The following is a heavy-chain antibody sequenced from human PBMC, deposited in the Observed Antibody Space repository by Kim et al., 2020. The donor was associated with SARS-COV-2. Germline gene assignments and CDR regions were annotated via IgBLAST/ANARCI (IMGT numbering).Heavy chain of an antibody. D-gene: IGHD3-10*01. CDR2: ISPGDSDT. Sequence: GESLKISCKGSGYSFISYWIAWVRQMPGQGLEWMGIISPGDSDTRYSPSFQGQVTISADKSISTAYLQWSSLKASDTATYYCARSFGGLLYYFDYWGQGTLVPVSS. CDR1: GYSFISYW. CDR3: ARSFGGLLYYFDY. V-gene: IGHV5-51*01. J-gene: IGHJ4*02.